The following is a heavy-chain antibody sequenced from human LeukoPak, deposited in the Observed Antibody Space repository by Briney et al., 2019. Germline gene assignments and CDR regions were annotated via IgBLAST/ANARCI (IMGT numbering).Heavy chain of an antibody. Sequence: SVKVSCKASGGTFSSYAISWVRQAPGQGLEWMGGIIPIFGTANYAQKFQGRVTITTDESTSTAYMELSSLRSEDTAVYYCARGKIVGATLYYYYYMDVWGKGTTDTVSS. J-gene: IGHJ6*03. CDR2: IIPIFGTA. V-gene: IGHV1-69*05. CDR3: ARGKIVGATLYYYYYMDV. CDR1: GGTFSSYA. D-gene: IGHD1-26*01.